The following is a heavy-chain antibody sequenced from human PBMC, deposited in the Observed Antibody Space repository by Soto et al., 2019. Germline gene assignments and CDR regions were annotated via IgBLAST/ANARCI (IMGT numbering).Heavy chain of an antibody. V-gene: IGHV2-70*01. Sequence: GSGPTLANPTHPLTLTCTFSGFPLSTSGMCVGWIRQPTGKALEWLALIDWDDYKYYSTSLETRLTISKDTSKNQVVLTMTNMDPVDTATYYCARHTVTTGWAFDIWGQGKMVTVSS. J-gene: IGHJ3*02. CDR1: GFPLSTSGMC. CDR3: ARHTVTTGWAFDI. D-gene: IGHD4-17*01. CDR2: IDWDDYK.